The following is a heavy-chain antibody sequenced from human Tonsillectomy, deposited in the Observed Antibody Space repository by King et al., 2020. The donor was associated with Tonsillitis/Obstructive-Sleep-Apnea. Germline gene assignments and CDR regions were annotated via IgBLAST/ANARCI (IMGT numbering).Heavy chain of an antibody. CDR3: ARDLSRVSPRERDYYAMDV. Sequence: QLVQSGAEVKKPGASVKVSCKASGYTFTGYYMHWVRQAPGQGLEWMGWINPNRGGTNYAQKFQGRVTMTRDTSISTAYMELTRLRSDDTAVYYCARDLSRVSPRERDYYAMDVWGQGTTVTVSS. CDR1: GYTFTGYY. J-gene: IGHJ6*02. CDR2: INPNRGGT. D-gene: IGHD3-10*01. V-gene: IGHV1-2*02.